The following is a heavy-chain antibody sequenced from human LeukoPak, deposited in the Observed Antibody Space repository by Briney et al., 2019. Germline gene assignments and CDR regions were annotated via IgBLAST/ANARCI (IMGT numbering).Heavy chain of an antibody. CDR2: IYYSGST. CDR3: ARECTVTTVGGSFDWFDP. Sequence: SETLSLTCTVSGGSISSGDYYWSWIRQPPGKGLEWIGYIYYSGSTYYNPSLKSRVAISVDTSKNQFSLKLSSVTAADTAAYYCARECTVTTVGGSFDWFDPWGQGTLVTVSS. CDR1: GGSISSGDYY. V-gene: IGHV4-30-4*08. D-gene: IGHD4-17*01. J-gene: IGHJ5*02.